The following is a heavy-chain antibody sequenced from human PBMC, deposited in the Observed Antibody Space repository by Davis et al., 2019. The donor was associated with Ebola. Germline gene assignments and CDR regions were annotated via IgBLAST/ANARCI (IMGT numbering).Heavy chain of an antibody. Sequence: SVKVSCKSSGGTFSSFAVGWVRQAPGQGLEWMGGIIPMFRSPNYAQKFQGRVTITADESTSTAYMELSSLRSEDTAVYYCARDLYSSSYYYYYGMDVWGQGTTVTVSS. CDR1: GGTFSSFA. V-gene: IGHV1-69*13. CDR2: IIPMFRSP. D-gene: IGHD6-6*01. J-gene: IGHJ6*02. CDR3: ARDLYSSSYYYYYGMDV.